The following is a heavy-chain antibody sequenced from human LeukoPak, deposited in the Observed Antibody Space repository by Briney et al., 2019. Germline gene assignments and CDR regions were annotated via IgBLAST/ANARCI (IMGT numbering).Heavy chain of an antibody. CDR2: IYYSGIT. Sequence: PSQTLSLTCTVSGGSISSGGYYWSWIRQHPGKGLEWIRYIYYSGITYYNPSLKSRVTISVDTSKNQFSLKMSSVTAADTAVYYCARDRLAYLDYWGQGTLVTVSS. V-gene: IGHV4-31*03. CDR3: ARDRLAYLDY. J-gene: IGHJ4*02. CDR1: GGSISSGGYY. D-gene: IGHD6-19*01.